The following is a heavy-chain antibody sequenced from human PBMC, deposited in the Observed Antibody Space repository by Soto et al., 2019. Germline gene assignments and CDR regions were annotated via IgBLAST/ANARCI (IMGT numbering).Heavy chain of an antibody. Sequence: QLQLQESGPGLVKASETLSLTCTVSGGSISTRDSISTRSFYWGWMRQPPGKGLQWIASISYSDGRFYKSSLRRRLTISVDTSKNQFSLRLRSVTAADTAVYYCASHRTFWPFDSWGQGTVVTVSS. V-gene: IGHV4-39*01. CDR3: ASHRTFWPFDS. D-gene: IGHD2-8*01. J-gene: IGHJ4*02. CDR1: GGSISTRDSISTRSFY. CDR2: ISYSDGR.